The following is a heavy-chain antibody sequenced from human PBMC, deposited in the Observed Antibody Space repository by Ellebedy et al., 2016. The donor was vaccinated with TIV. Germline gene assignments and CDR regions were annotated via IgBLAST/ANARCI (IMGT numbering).Heavy chain of an antibody. CDR1: GYTFTSYH. J-gene: IGHJ4*02. CDR3: ARHSGYHAESYFAY. Sequence: ASVKVSCKASGYTFTSYHMHWVRQAPGQGLEWMGIINPSGGSTSFPQKFQGRVTMTRDKSTGIVYMELSSLRSEDTAVYYCARHSGYHAESYFAYWGQGTLVSVSS. V-gene: IGHV1-46*01. CDR2: INPSGGST. D-gene: IGHD5-12*01.